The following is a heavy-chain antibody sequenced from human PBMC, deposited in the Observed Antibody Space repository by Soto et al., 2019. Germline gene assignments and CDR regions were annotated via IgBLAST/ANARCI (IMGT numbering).Heavy chain of an antibody. CDR3: ASFYDCSSTSCYTGDYYYYGMDV. V-gene: IGHV1-24*01. J-gene: IGHJ6*02. D-gene: IGHD2-2*02. Sequence: GASVKVSCKVSGYTLTELSMHWVRQAPGKGLEWMGGFDPEDGETIYAQKFQGRVTMTEDTSTDTAYMELSSLRSEDTAVYYCASFYDCSSTSCYTGDYYYYGMDVWDQGTTVTVSS. CDR1: GYTLTELS. CDR2: FDPEDGET.